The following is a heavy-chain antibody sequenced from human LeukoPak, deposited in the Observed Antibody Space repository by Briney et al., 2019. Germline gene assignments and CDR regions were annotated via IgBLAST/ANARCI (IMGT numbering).Heavy chain of an antibody. CDR1: GFTFSSYG. Sequence: GGSLRLSCAASGFTFSSYGMHWVRQAPGKGLEWVAFIRYDGSNKYYADSVKGRFTISRDNAKNTLYLQMNSLRAEDTALYYCAKDSGQYYYYYMDVWGKGTTVTISS. V-gene: IGHV3-30*02. CDR3: AKDSGQYYYYYMDV. J-gene: IGHJ6*03. CDR2: IRYDGSNK.